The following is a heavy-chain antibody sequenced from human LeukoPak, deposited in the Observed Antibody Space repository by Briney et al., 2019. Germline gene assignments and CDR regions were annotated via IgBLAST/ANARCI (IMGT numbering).Heavy chain of an antibody. V-gene: IGHV5-51*01. D-gene: IGHD4-11*01. CDR1: GYSFTSYW. Sequence: GESLKISCKGSGYSFTSYWIGWVRQMPGKGLEWMGIIYPGDSDTRYSPSFQGQVTISADKSISTAYLQWSSLKASDTAMYYCARGTVTTSRYYYGIDVWGQGTTVTVSS. CDR3: ARGTVTTSRYYYGIDV. J-gene: IGHJ6*02. CDR2: IYPGDSDT.